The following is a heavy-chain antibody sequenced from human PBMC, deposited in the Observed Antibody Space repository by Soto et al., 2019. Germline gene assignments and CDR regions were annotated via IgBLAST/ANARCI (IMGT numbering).Heavy chain of an antibody. CDR2: ISYDGSNK. CDR1: GFTFSSYA. J-gene: IGHJ4*02. V-gene: IGHV3-30-3*01. D-gene: IGHD2-15*01. CDR3: ARDIVVVVAATVGYSYGDALDY. Sequence: QVQLVESGGGVVQPGRSLRLSCAASGFTFSSYAMHWVRQAPGKGLEWVAVISYDGSNKYYADSVKGRFTISRDNSKNTLYLQMNSLRAEDTAVCYCARDIVVVVAATVGYSYGDALDYWGQGTLVTVSS.